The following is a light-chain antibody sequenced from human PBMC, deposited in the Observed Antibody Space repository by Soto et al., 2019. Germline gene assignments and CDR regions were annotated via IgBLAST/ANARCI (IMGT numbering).Light chain of an antibody. Sequence: EIVLTQSPVTLSLSPGERATLSCRGSQSISKYLAWYQQKSGQAPRLLIYDASNRASGIPARFTGSGSGTDFTLTISSLEPEDFAVYYCQQRSNWRGTFGGGTKVEIK. CDR2: DAS. CDR3: QQRSNWRGT. V-gene: IGKV3-11*01. J-gene: IGKJ4*01. CDR1: QSISKY.